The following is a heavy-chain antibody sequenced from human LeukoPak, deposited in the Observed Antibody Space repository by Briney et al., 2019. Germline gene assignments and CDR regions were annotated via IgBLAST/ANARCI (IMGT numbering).Heavy chain of an antibody. Sequence: PSETLSLTCTVSGGAISTYSWSWIRQPPGNVLEWIGYISERGDSNSNPSLKSRVTISVDTSKNQFSLKLSSVTAADTAVYYCARSKDILLGDSDAFDLWGRGTTVTVPS. CDR3: ARSKDILLGDSDAFDL. CDR2: ISERGDS. D-gene: IGHD2-21*01. J-gene: IGHJ3*01. CDR1: GGAISTYS. V-gene: IGHV4-59*01.